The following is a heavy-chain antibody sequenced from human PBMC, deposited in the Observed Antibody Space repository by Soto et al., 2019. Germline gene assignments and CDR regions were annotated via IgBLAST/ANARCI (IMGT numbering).Heavy chain of an antibody. CDR2: IIPIFGTA. CDR1: GGTFSSYA. J-gene: IGHJ5*02. Sequence: SVKVSCKASGGTFSSYAISWVRQAPGQGLEWMGGIIPIFGTANYTQKFQGRVTITADESTSTAYMELSSLRSEDTAVYYCARGPHVVVTASNWFDPWGQGTLVTVSS. CDR3: ARGPHVVVTASNWFDP. V-gene: IGHV1-69*13. D-gene: IGHD2-21*02.